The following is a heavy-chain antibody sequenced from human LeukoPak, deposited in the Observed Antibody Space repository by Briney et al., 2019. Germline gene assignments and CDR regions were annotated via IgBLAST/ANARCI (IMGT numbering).Heavy chain of an antibody. J-gene: IGHJ4*02. D-gene: IGHD6-19*01. Sequence: GGSLRLSCTASGFSFSNHYMRWIRQAPGKGLEWVANINEDGSNKWHLGSVKGRFTVSRDNARNSLYLQMNSLRVEDTAVYYCTRVIVAVPGYFDYFDFWGQGVLVTVSS. CDR3: TRVIVAVPGYFDYFDF. V-gene: IGHV3-7*01. CDR2: INEDGSNK. CDR1: GFSFSNHY.